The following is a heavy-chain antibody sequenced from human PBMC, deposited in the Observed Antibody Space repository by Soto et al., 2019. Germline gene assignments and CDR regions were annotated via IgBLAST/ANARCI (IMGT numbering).Heavy chain of an antibody. Sequence: PSETLSLTCTVSGGSISSGGYYWSWIRQPPGKGLEWIGYIYYSGSTNYNPSLKSRVTISVDTSKNQFSLKLSSVTAADTAVYYCARAGTDGDYDSWGQGTLVTVSS. D-gene: IGHD4-17*01. CDR2: IYYSGST. CDR3: ARAGTDGDYDS. J-gene: IGHJ5*02. CDR1: GGSISSGGYY. V-gene: IGHV4-61*08.